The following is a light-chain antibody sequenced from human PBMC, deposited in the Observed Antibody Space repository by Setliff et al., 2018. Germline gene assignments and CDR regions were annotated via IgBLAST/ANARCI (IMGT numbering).Light chain of an antibody. CDR2: DVN. Sequence: QSVLAQPRSVSGSPGQSVTISCTGTNSDVGGYNYVSWYQQHPGKAPKLMIYDVNKRPSGVPDRFSDSKSGNTASLTISGLQAEDEADYYCCSYAGSCTVIFGGGTKVTVL. V-gene: IGLV2-11*01. CDR3: CSYAGSCTVI. J-gene: IGLJ2*01. CDR1: NSDVGGYNY.